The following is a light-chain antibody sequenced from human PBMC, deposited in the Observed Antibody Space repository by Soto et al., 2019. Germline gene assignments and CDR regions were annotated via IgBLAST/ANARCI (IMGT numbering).Light chain of an antibody. CDR1: QSVSSY. V-gene: IGKV3-20*01. Sequence: EIVLTQSPGTLSLSPGERATLSCSASQSVSSYLAWYQQKPGQAPRLLIYGASSRATGIPDRFSGSGSGTDFTLTINRLEPEDFAVYYCQQYGSSSRTFGQGTRVEIK. CDR2: GAS. CDR3: QQYGSSSRT. J-gene: IGKJ1*01.